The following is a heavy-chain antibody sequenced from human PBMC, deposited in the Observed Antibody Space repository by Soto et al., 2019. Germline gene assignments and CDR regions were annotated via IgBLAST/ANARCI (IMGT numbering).Heavy chain of an antibody. CDR2: ISYDGSNK. Sequence: QVQLVESGGGVVQPGRSLRLSCAASGFTFSSYGMHWVRQAPGKGLEWVAVISYDGSNKYYADSVKGRFTISRDNSKNTLYLQMNSLRAEDTAVYYCAKEGIAVAGTGDYFDYWGQGILVTVSS. V-gene: IGHV3-30*18. CDR1: GFTFSSYG. J-gene: IGHJ4*02. CDR3: AKEGIAVAGTGDYFDY. D-gene: IGHD6-19*01.